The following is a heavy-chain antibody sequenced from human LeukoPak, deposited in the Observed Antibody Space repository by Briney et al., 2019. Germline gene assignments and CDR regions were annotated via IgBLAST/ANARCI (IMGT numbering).Heavy chain of an antibody. Sequence: PSETLSLTCTVSGGSISSYYWSWIRQPPGKGLEWIGYIYYSGSTNYNPSLKSRVTISVDTSKNQFSLKLSSVTAADTAVYYCARLVPEYYYDSSVYWYFDLWGRGTLVTVSS. CDR3: ARLVPEYYYDSSVYWYFDL. CDR2: IYYSGST. V-gene: IGHV4-59*08. D-gene: IGHD3-22*01. CDR1: GGSISSYY. J-gene: IGHJ2*01.